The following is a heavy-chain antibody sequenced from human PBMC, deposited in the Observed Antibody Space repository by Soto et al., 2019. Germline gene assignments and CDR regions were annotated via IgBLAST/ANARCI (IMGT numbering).Heavy chain of an antibody. J-gene: IGHJ5*02. Sequence: QITLKESGPTLVKPTQTLTLTCTFSGFSLSTSGVGVGWIRQPPGKALEWLALIYWDDDKRYSPSLKSRLTITNDTSKNQVVLTMTNMDPVDTATYYCAHRGYSYGSRWFDPWGQGTLVTVSS. CDR1: GFSLSTSGVG. D-gene: IGHD5-18*01. CDR3: AHRGYSYGSRWFDP. V-gene: IGHV2-5*02. CDR2: IYWDDDK.